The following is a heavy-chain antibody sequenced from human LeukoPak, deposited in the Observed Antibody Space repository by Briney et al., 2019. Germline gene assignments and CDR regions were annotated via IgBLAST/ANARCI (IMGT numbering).Heavy chain of an antibody. CDR1: GFTFDDYA. D-gene: IGHD3-22*01. CDR2: ISWNSGSI. Sequence: SGGSLRLSCAASGFTFDDYAMHWVRQAPGKGLEWVSGISWNSGSIGYADSVKGRFTISRDNAKNSLYLQMNSLRAEDTALYYCAKEAAPSLTYDSRGGYFDYWGQGTLVTVSS. CDR3: AKEAAPSLTYDSRGGYFDY. J-gene: IGHJ4*02. V-gene: IGHV3-9*01.